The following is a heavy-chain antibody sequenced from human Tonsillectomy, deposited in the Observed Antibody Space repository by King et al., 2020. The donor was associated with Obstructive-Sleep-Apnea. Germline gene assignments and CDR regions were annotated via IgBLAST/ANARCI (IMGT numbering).Heavy chain of an antibody. CDR1: GYSFTSYW. CDR2: IYPGDSDT. CDR3: ANHRYSYGSDAFDI. V-gene: IGHV5-51*01. J-gene: IGHJ3*02. D-gene: IGHD5-18*01. Sequence: QLVQSGAEVKKPGESLKISCKGSGYSFTSYWIDWVRQMPGKGLEWMGIIYPGDSDTRYSPSFQGQVTIQADTSIFTAYLQLSSLKASDTAMYYCANHRYSYGSDAFDIWGQGTMVTVSS.